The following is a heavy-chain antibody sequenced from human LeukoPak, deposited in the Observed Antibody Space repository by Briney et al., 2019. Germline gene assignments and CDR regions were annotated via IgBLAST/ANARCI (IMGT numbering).Heavy chain of an antibody. Sequence: ASVKVSCTASGGTFSSYVISWVRQAPGQGLEWRGRIIPILGIANYAQKFQGRVTITADKSTSTAYMELSSLRPEDTAVYYCASPPADYYDSRDYFDYWGQGTLVTVSS. CDR3: ASPPADYYDSRDYFDY. V-gene: IGHV1-69*04. D-gene: IGHD3-22*01. CDR1: GGTFSSYV. J-gene: IGHJ4*02. CDR2: IIPILGIA.